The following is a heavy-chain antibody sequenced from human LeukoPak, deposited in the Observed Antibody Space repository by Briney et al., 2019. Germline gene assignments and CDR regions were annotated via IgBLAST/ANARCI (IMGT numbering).Heavy chain of an antibody. V-gene: IGHV1-69*13. D-gene: IGHD6-19*01. CDR2: IIPIFGTA. CDR1: GGTFSSYA. Sequence: SVKVSCKASGGTFSSYAISWVRQAPGQGLEWMGGIIPIFGTANYAQKFQGRVTITADESTSTAYMELSSLRSGDTAVYYCARDSSGWYQNWFDPWGQGTLVTVSS. CDR3: ARDSSGWYQNWFDP. J-gene: IGHJ5*02.